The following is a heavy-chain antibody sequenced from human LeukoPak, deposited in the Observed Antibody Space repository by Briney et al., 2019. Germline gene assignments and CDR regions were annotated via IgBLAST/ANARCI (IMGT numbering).Heavy chain of an antibody. J-gene: IGHJ6*03. D-gene: IGHD5-18*01. CDR2: INHSGST. CDR1: GGSITSYY. CDR3: ARRLWYYYYYYMDV. Sequence: KSSETLSLTCTVSGGSITSYYWSWIRQPPGKGLEWIGEINHSGSTNYNPSLKSRVTISVDTSKNQFSLKLSSVTAADTAVYYCARRLWYYYYYYMDVWGKGTTVTVSS. V-gene: IGHV4-34*01.